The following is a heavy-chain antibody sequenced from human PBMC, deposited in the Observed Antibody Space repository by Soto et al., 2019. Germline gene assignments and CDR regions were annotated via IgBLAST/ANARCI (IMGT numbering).Heavy chain of an antibody. D-gene: IGHD6-19*01. CDR3: ARLTGYSSGGPYYFDY. V-gene: IGHV3-53*01. CDR2: IYSGGST. Sequence: GGSLRLSCAASGFTVSSNYMSWVRQAPGKGLEWVSVIYSGGSTYYADSVKGRFTISRDNSKNTLYLQMNSLRAEDTAVYYCARLTGYSSGGPYYFDYWSQGTLVTVSS. J-gene: IGHJ4*02. CDR1: GFTVSSNY.